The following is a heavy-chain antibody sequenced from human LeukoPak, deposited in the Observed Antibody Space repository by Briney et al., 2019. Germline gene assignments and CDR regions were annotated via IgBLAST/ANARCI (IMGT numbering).Heavy chain of an antibody. Sequence: EASVKVSCKASGYTFTSYYMHWVRQAPGQGLEWMGIINPSGGSTSYAQKFQGRVTMTRDTSTSTVYMELSSLRSEDTAVYYCARSRGPYSSGPGIDYGMDVWGQGTTVTVSS. V-gene: IGHV1-46*01. CDR3: ARSRGPYSSGPGIDYGMDV. CDR1: GYTFTSYY. J-gene: IGHJ6*02. D-gene: IGHD6-19*01. CDR2: INPSGGST.